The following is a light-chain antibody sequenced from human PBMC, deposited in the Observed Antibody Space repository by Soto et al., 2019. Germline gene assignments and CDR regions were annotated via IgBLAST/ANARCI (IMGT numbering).Light chain of an antibody. CDR2: EVT. V-gene: IGLV2-23*02. CDR1: NSDIGTNNL. Sequence: QSALTQPASVSASPGQSITITCTGGNSDIGTNNLVSWYQHHPGKGPKLIIYEVTKRPSGVSARFTGSKSGNTASLTISGRQADDEAQYYCSSYTGSVNLVFGGGTKLTVL. CDR3: SSYTGSVNLV. J-gene: IGLJ2*01.